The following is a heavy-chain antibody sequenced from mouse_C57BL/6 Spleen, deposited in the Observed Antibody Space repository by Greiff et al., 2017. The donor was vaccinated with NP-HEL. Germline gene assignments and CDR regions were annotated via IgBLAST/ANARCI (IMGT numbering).Heavy chain of an antibody. CDR2: IDPSDSYT. CDR3: ARSNWVLFDY. CDR1: GYTFTSYW. V-gene: IGHV1-59*01. Sequence: VQLQQPGAELVRPGTSVKLSCKASGYTFTSYWMHWVKQRPGQGLEWIGVIDPSDSYTNYNQKFKGKATLTVDTSSSTAYMQLSSLTSEDSAVYYCARSNWVLFDYWGQGTTLTVSS. D-gene: IGHD4-1*01. J-gene: IGHJ2*01.